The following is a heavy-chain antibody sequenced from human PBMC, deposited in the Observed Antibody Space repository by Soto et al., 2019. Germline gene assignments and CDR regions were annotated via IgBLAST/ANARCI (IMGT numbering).Heavy chain of an antibody. CDR3: ARSSKRPYYYDSSGYCLAY. Sequence: PSVKVSCKASGYTFTGYYMHWVRQAPGQGLEWMGWINPNSGGTNYAQKFQGRVTMTRDTSISTAYMELSRLRSDDTAVYYCARSSKRPYYYDSSGYCLAYWGQGTLVTVSS. D-gene: IGHD3-22*01. J-gene: IGHJ4*02. V-gene: IGHV1-2*02. CDR1: GYTFTGYY. CDR2: INPNSGGT.